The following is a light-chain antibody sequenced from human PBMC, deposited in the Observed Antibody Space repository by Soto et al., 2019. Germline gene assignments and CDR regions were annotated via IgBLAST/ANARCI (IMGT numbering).Light chain of an antibody. Sequence: DIQRTQSPSSLSASIGDRVTITCRAGQGINSFLAWYQQKPGKVPKLLIYAASTLQSGVPSRFRGSGSGTDFTLTISSLQPEDFATYYCQQANSFPITFGQGTRLEIK. CDR1: QGINSF. CDR2: AAS. CDR3: QQANSFPIT. V-gene: IGKV1-27*01. J-gene: IGKJ5*01.